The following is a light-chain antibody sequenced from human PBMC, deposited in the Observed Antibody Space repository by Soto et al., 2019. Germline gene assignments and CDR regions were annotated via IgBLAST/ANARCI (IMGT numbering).Light chain of an antibody. CDR1: QSISSW. Sequence: DIQMTQSPSTLSASVGDRVTITCRASQSISSWLAWYQQKPGKAPKLLIYKASSLESGVPSRFSGSGSGTEFTLTISSLKPDDFATYYWQQYNSYTWTFGQGTKVEIK. CDR2: KAS. V-gene: IGKV1-5*03. J-gene: IGKJ1*01. CDR3: QQYNSYTWT.